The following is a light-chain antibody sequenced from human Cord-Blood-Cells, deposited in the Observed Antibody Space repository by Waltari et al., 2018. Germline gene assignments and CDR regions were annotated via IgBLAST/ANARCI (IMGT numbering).Light chain of an antibody. V-gene: IGKV3-20*01. Sequence: EIVLTQSPGTLSLSPGESATPSCRASQSVSSSYLAWYHQKPGQAPRLLLYGASSRATGIPDRFSGSGSGTDFTLTISRLEPEDFAVYYCQQYGSSRTFGQGTKVEIK. CDR3: QQYGSSRT. CDR2: GAS. CDR1: QSVSSSY. J-gene: IGKJ1*01.